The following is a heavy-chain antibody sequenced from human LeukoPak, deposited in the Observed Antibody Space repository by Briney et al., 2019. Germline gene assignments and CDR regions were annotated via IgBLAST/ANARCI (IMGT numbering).Heavy chain of an antibody. CDR1: GYTFTDYY. J-gene: IGHJ4*02. CDR3: ARVLGDTAMPYGANYYFDY. CDR2: INPNSGGT. V-gene: IGHV1-2*02. D-gene: IGHD5-18*01. Sequence: ASVKVSCKASGYTFTDYYIHWVRQAPGQGLEWMGWINPNSGGTNYAQKFQGRVTMTRDTSISTAYMELSRLRSDDTAVYYCARVLGDTAMPYGANYYFDYWGQGTLVTVSS.